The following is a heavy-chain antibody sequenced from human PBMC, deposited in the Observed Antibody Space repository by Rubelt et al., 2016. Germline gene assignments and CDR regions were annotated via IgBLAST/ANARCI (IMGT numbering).Heavy chain of an antibody. D-gene: IGHD1-26*01. J-gene: IGHJ4*02. V-gene: IGHV3-30-3*01. CDR1: GFAFSSYA. CDR3: ATDVGPIFFDR. Sequence: SGFAFSSYAMHWVRQAPGKGLEWAAVLSHDGNNLYYADSVRGRFTISRDNSKNTLYLQMSSLRAEDTAMYYCATDVGPIFFDRWGQGALVTVSS. CDR2: LSHDGNNL.